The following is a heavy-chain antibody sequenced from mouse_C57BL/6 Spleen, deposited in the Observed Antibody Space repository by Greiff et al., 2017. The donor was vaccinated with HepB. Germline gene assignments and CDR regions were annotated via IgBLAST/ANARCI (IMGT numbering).Heavy chain of an antibody. CDR1: GFTFSSYA. J-gene: IGHJ2*01. D-gene: IGHD2-4*01. V-gene: IGHV5-4*03. Sequence: EVMLVESGGGLVKPGGSLKLSCAASGFTFSSYAMSWVRQTPEKRLEWVATISDGGSYTYYPDNVKGRFTISRDNAKNNLYLQMSHLKSEDTAMYYCARRDYDFDYWGQGTTLTVSS. CDR3: ARRDYDFDY. CDR2: ISDGGSYT.